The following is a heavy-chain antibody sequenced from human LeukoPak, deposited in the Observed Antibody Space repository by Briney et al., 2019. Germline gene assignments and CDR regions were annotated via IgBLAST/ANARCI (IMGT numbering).Heavy chain of an antibody. J-gene: IGHJ4*02. CDR1: GFTFSSYA. Sequence: GGSLRLSCAASGFTFSSYAMSWVRQAPGKGLEWVSAISGSGGSTYYADSVKGRFTISRDNSKNTLYLQMNSLRAEDTAVYYCAKDPLRQVLRFLEWLLYFDYWGQGTLVTVSS. V-gene: IGHV3-23*01. D-gene: IGHD3-3*01. CDR2: ISGSGGST. CDR3: AKDPLRQVLRFLEWLLYFDY.